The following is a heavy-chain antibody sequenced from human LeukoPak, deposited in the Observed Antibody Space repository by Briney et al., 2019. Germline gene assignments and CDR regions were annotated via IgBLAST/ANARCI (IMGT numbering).Heavy chain of an antibody. CDR3: ARDVGYCSSTSCYSSGWYDY. V-gene: IGHV4-61*02. Sequence: SETLSLTCTLSGGSISSGSYYWSWSRQPAGKGLEWIGRIYTSGSTNYNPSLKSRVTISVDTSRNQFSLKLSSVTAADRAVYYCARDVGYCSSTSCYSSGWYDYWGQGTLVTVSS. J-gene: IGHJ4*02. CDR2: IYTSGST. CDR1: GGSISSGSYY. D-gene: IGHD2-2*02.